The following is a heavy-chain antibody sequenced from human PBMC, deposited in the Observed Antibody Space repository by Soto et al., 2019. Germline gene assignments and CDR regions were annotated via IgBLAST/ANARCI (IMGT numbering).Heavy chain of an antibody. V-gene: IGHV3-23*01. J-gene: IGHJ4*02. Sequence: EVQLLESGGGLVQPGGSLRLSCTASGFTFSTFGMAWFRQAPGKGLEWVSAIGGGGGSTYHAGSVKGRFAISRDNSMNTLYLQMNSLRDEDTAVYYCGKAHDLSGYYPYYFDYWGQGVLVTVSS. D-gene: IGHD3-22*01. CDR2: IGGGGGST. CDR3: GKAHDLSGYYPYYFDY. CDR1: GFTFSTFG.